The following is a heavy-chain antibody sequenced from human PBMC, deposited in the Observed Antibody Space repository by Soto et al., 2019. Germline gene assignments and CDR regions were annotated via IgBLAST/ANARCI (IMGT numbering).Heavy chain of an antibody. CDR2: ISNSSSDT. Sequence: QVQLVESGGALVKPGGSLRLSCAASGFPFSDYYMSWIRQAPGKGLEWVSSISNSSSDTNYAQSVKGRFTISRDNAKNSLHLQMTSLRAEDTAVYYCARRRPTGYYNYWGQGTLVTVSA. V-gene: IGHV3-11*05. J-gene: IGHJ4*02. CDR3: ARRRPTGYYNY. D-gene: IGHD3-9*01. CDR1: GFPFSDYY.